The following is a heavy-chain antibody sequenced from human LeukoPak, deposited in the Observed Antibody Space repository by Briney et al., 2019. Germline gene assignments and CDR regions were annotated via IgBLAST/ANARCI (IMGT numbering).Heavy chain of an antibody. CDR3: ARRTDVLLWFGEFSH. Sequence: GESLKISCKGSGYSFTSYWIGWVRQMPGKGLEWMGIIYPGDSDTRYSPSFQGQVTISADKSISTAYLQWSSLKASDTAMYHCARRTDVLLWFGEFSHWGQGTLVTVSS. V-gene: IGHV5-51*01. CDR1: GYSFTSYW. J-gene: IGHJ4*02. D-gene: IGHD3-10*01. CDR2: IYPGDSDT.